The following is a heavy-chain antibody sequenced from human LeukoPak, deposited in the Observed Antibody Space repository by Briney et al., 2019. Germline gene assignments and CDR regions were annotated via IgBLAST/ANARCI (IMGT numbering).Heavy chain of an antibody. V-gene: IGHV4/OR15-8*02. CDR1: GGSIRSTNW. CDR2: ISLSGQT. CDR3: TRESGAFCPFGY. J-gene: IGHJ4*02. D-gene: IGHD1-26*01. Sequence: SETLSLTCGASGGSIRSTNWWSWVRQPPGQGLEWIGEISLSGQTNFNPSLNGRVTMSLDESRNQLSLKLTSVTAADTAIYYCTRESGAFCPFGYWGQGTLVIVPP.